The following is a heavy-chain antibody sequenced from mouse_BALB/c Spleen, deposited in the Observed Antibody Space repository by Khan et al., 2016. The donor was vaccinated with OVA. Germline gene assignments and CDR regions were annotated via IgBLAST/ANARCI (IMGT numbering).Heavy chain of an antibody. CDR1: GFTFSSNT. V-gene: IGHV5-12-2*01. J-gene: IGHJ4*01. CDR3: ARIPTFITTALDY. CDR2: ITNGGGNT. D-gene: IGHD1-2*01. Sequence: EVQLKESGGGLVQPGGSLKLSCAASGFTFSSNTMSWVRQTPEKRLEWVAYITNGGGNTYYPDTVKGRFTISRDNAKNTLYLQMGSLKSEDTAMYYCARIPTFITTALDYWGQGTSVTVSS.